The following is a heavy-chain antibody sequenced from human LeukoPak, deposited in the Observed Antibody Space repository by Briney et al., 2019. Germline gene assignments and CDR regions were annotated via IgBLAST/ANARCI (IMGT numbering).Heavy chain of an antibody. CDR2: ISGSGGNS. CDR1: GFTFTNAW. Sequence: GGSLRLSCAASGFTFTNAWMNWVRQAPGKGLEWISAISGSGGNSYYADSVKGRFTISRDNSKNTLYLQMDSLRAEDTAVYYCATLTLAGTFRSFDCWGQGTLVTVSS. J-gene: IGHJ4*02. V-gene: IGHV3-23*01. CDR3: ATLTLAGTFRSFDC. D-gene: IGHD6-19*01.